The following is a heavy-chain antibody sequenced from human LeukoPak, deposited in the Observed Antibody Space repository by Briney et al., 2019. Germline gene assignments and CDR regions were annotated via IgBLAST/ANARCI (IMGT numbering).Heavy chain of an antibody. CDR2: IIPIFGTA. CDR3: ARGTAVAGTGYFDY. D-gene: IGHD6-19*01. CDR1: GGTFSSYA. V-gene: IGHV1-69*13. Sequence: ASVKVSCKASGGTFSSYAISWVRQAPGQGLDWMGGIIPIFGTANYAQKFQGRVTITADESTSTAYMELSSLRSEDTAVYYCARGTAVAGTGYFDYWGQGTLVTVSS. J-gene: IGHJ4*02.